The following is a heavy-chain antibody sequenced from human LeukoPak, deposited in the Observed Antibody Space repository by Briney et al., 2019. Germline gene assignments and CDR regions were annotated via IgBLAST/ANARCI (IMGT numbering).Heavy chain of an antibody. CDR2: IYPGDSDT. D-gene: IGHD2-21*02. CDR3: ARQGLGGGDGSGAFDI. V-gene: IGHV5-51*01. J-gene: IGHJ3*02. Sequence: GESLKISCKGSGYSFTTYWIGWVRQLPGKGLEWMGIIYPGDSDTTYSPSFQGQVTMTADKSIGTAYLQWSSLKASDIAMYYCARQGLGGGDGSGAFDIWGQGTMVTVSS. CDR1: GYSFTTYW.